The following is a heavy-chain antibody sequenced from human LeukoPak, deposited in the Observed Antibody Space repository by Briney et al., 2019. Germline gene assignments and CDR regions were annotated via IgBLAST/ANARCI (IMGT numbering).Heavy chain of an antibody. V-gene: IGHV4-30-4*08. CDR1: GGSISSGDYY. CDR3: AIGYCSSTSCYTLGFFDY. Sequence: SETLSLTCTVSGGSISSGDYYWSWIRQPPGKGLEWIGYIYYSGSTYYNPSLKSRVTISVDTSKNQFSLKLSSVTAADTAVYYCAIGYCSSTSCYTLGFFDYWGREPWSPSPQ. D-gene: IGHD2-2*02. J-gene: IGHJ4*02. CDR2: IYYSGST.